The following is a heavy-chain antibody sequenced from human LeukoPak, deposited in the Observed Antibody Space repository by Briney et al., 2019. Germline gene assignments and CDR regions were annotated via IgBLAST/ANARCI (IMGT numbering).Heavy chain of an antibody. J-gene: IGHJ4*02. D-gene: IGHD3-22*01. CDR2: IVGSGGST. CDR3: AKRDSRAYYYFDY. CDR1: GFTFSSYA. Sequence: GGSLRPSCAASGFTFSSYAMSWVRQPPGKGLEWVSAIVGSGGSTFYADSVQGRFTISRDNSKNTLYLQMNSLRAEDTAVYYCAKRDSRAYYYFDYWGRGTLVTVSS. V-gene: IGHV3-23*01.